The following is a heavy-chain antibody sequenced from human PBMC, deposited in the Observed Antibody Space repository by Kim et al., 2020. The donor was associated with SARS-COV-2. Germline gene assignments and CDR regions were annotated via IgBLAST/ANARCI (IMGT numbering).Heavy chain of an antibody. D-gene: IGHD2-2*01. V-gene: IGHV3-11*01. Sequence: ADLMKCRFTISRDNAKNSLYLQMSSLGAEDTAVYYCARARDVVVPAVPDYWSQGTLVTVSS. CDR3: ARARDVVVPAVPDY. J-gene: IGHJ4*02.